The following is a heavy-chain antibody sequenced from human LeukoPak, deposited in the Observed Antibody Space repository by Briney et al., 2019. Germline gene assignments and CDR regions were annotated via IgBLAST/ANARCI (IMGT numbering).Heavy chain of an antibody. CDR3: ARAPDILAGYSLDY. Sequence: ASVKVSCKASGYTFTGYYMHWVRQAPGQGLEWMGWINPNSGGTDYAQKFQGWVTMTRDTSISTAYMDLSRLTSDGTAVYYCARAPDILAGYSLDYWGQGTLVTVS. CDR2: INPNSGGT. D-gene: IGHD3-9*01. V-gene: IGHV1-2*04. CDR1: GYTFTGYY. J-gene: IGHJ4*02.